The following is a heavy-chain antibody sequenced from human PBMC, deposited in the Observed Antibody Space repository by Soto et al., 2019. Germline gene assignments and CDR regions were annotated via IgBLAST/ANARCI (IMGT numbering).Heavy chain of an antibody. J-gene: IGHJ4*02. CDR3: ARDKITGLFDY. CDR1: GGPFSGYS. V-gene: IGHV4-34*01. CDR2: INHSGST. D-gene: IGHD2-8*02. Sequence: NPSETLSLTCAVYGGPFSGYSWTWFRQPPGTWLEWIGEINHSGSTNYNPSLKSRVTISVDTSKNQFSLKLTSVTAADTAVYYCARDKITGLFDYWGQGTLVTVS.